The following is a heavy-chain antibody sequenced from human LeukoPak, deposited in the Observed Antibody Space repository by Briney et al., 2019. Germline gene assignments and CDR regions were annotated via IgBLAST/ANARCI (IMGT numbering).Heavy chain of an antibody. CDR3: ARDSTEYYDFWSGYFSPRVGFNNSPNFDY. CDR1: GGSISSYY. D-gene: IGHD3-3*01. CDR2: IYYSGST. Sequence: PSETLSLTCTVSGGSISSYYWSWIRQPPGKGLEWIGYIYYSGSTNCNPSLKSRVIISVDTSKNQFSLKLSSVTAADTAVYYCARDSTEYYDFWSGYFSPRVGFNNSPNFDYWGQGTLVTVSS. V-gene: IGHV4-59*12. J-gene: IGHJ4*02.